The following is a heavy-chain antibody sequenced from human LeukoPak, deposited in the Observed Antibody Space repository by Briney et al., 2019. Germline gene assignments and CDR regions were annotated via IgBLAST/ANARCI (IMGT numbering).Heavy chain of an antibody. CDR3: ASAITTVTPERPDYYYYSRLDV. CDR2: IYHSGST. D-gene: IGHD4-17*01. CDR1: GGAISSSNW. Sequence: SGTLSLTCAVSGGAISSSNWGSGVGRPPGKELGWMGEIYHSGSTNDNPSLKSRVTISVAKSKHQFFLELSSVTAADPAVYYCASAITTVTPERPDYYYYSRLDVWGQGTTVTVSS. V-gene: IGHV4-4*02. J-gene: IGHJ6*02.